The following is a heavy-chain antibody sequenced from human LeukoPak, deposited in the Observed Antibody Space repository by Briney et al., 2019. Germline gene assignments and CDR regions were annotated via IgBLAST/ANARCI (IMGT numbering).Heavy chain of an antibody. J-gene: IGHJ4*02. Sequence: ASVKVSCKASGYTFTSYDINWVRQATGQGLEWMGWMNPNSGNTGYAQKFQGRVTITRNTSISTAYMELSSLRSEDTAVYYCAAMATTLLGLFDYWGQGTLVTVSS. D-gene: IGHD5-24*01. V-gene: IGHV1-8*03. CDR1: GYTFTSYD. CDR2: MNPNSGNT. CDR3: AAMATTLLGLFDY.